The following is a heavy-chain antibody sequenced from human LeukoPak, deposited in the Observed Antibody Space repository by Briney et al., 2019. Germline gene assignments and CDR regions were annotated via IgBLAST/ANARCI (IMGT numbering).Heavy chain of an antibody. CDR3: ARGRIAAAGTGLYYFDY. J-gene: IGHJ4*02. Sequence: PETLSLTCTVSGGSISSYYWSWIRQPPGKGLEWIGYIYYSGSTNYNPSLKSRVTISVDTSKNQFSLKLSSVTAADTAVYYCARGRIAAAGTGLYYFDYWGQGALVTVSS. D-gene: IGHD6-13*01. V-gene: IGHV4-59*08. CDR2: IYYSGST. CDR1: GGSISSYY.